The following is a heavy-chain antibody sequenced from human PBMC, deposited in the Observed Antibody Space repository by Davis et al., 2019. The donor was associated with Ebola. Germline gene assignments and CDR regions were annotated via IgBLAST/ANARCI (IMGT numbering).Heavy chain of an antibody. Sequence: GESLKISCAASGFTFSSYAMHWVRQAPGKGLEWVAVISYDGSNKYYADSVKGRFTISRDNSKNSLYLQMNSLRADDTAVYYCANTKAYSSGFEDWGQGTVVTVSS. CDR1: GFTFSSYA. CDR2: ISYDGSNK. D-gene: IGHD6-25*01. V-gene: IGHV3-30-3*01. J-gene: IGHJ4*02. CDR3: ANTKAYSSGFED.